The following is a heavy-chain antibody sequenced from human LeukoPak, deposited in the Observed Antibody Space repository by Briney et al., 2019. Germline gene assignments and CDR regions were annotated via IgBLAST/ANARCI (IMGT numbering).Heavy chain of an antibody. CDR1: GFTFSSYA. Sequence: GGSLRLSCAASGFTFSSYAMSWVRQAPGKGLEWVSGISGSGSSTYYADSVKGRFTISRDNSKNTLYLQMNSLRVEDTAVYYCAKYRSVTTSYFDYWGQGTLVTVSS. V-gene: IGHV3-23*01. CDR2: ISGSGSST. D-gene: IGHD4-17*01. CDR3: AKYRSVTTSYFDY. J-gene: IGHJ4*02.